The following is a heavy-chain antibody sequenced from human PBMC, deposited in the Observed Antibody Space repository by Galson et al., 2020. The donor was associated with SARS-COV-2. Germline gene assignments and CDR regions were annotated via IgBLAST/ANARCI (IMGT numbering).Heavy chain of an antibody. D-gene: IGHD3-9*01. CDR2: IYHSGIT. Sequence: ASETLSLTCTVSGDSITSGNYYWSWIRQSPGKGLEWIGYIYHSGITHFNASLQSRVIISVDTSKSQFSLTMRSVTAADTAVYYCARLNDLLTGYFDLWGQGTQVTVSS. V-gene: IGHV4-30-4*01. CDR1: GDSITSGNYY. J-gene: IGHJ4*02. CDR3: ARLNDLLTGYFDL.